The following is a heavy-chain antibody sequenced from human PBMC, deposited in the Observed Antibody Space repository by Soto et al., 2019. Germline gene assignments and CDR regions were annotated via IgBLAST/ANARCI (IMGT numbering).Heavy chain of an antibody. CDR2: INPNSGGT. CDR1: RYTLTGYY. Sequence: QVQLVQYGAEVKKPGASVKVSCKASRYTLTGYYMHWVRQAPGQGLEWMGWINPNSGGTTYAQKFQGRVTMTRDTSISTAYMELSRLRSDDTAVYYCPRVGSYDSSGPDHWGQGTLVTVSS. CDR3: PRVGSYDSSGPDH. D-gene: IGHD3-22*01. J-gene: IGHJ5*02. V-gene: IGHV1-2*02.